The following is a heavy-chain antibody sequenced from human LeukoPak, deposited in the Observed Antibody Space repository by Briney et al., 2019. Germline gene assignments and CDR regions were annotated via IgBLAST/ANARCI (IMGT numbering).Heavy chain of an antibody. D-gene: IGHD7-27*01. V-gene: IGHV1-46*01. CDR1: GYTFTSYY. J-gene: IGHJ4*02. Sequence: ASEKISCKASGYTFTSYYMHWVRQAPGQELEWMVIINPSRGSTSYAQKFQSRVTMTRDTSTSTAYMELRSLRSADTAVYYCARDATGDQFDHWGQGTLVTVSS. CDR2: INPSRGST. CDR3: ARDATGDQFDH.